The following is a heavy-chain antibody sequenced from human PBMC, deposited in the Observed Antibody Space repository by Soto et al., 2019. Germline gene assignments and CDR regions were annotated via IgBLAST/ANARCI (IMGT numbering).Heavy chain of an antibody. D-gene: IGHD2-2*01. V-gene: IGHV3-48*03. Sequence: PGGSLRLSCAASGFTFSSYEMNWVRQAPGKGLEWVSYISSSGGTIYYADSVKGRFTISRDNAKNSLYLQMNSLRAEDTAVYYCASIYCSSTSCPRGNAFDIWGQGTMVTVSS. J-gene: IGHJ3*02. CDR2: ISSSGGTI. CDR3: ASIYCSSTSCPRGNAFDI. CDR1: GFTFSSYE.